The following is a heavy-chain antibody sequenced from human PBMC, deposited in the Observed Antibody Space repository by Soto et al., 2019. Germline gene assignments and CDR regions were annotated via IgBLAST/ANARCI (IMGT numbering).Heavy chain of an antibody. D-gene: IGHD4-17*01. Sequence: GGSLRLSCAASGFTLSSYAMSWVRQAPGKGLEWVSTFSGTGGYTYYTDSVKGRFTISRDESKNTLFLHMNSLRAADTAVYYCARGQRALITYGPFDPWGQGTLVTVSS. CDR2: FSGTGGYT. CDR3: ARGQRALITYGPFDP. CDR1: GFTLSSYA. J-gene: IGHJ5*02. V-gene: IGHV3-23*01.